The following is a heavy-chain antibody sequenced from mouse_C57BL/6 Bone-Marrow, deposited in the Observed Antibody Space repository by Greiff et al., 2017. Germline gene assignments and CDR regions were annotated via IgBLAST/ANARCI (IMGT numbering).Heavy chain of an antibody. CDR1: GFNIKDDY. Sequence: VQLQQSGAELVRPGASVKLSCTASGFNIKDDYIHWVKQRPEQGLEWIGWIDPEIGDTEYASKFQGQATITSDTSSKTAYLQLSCLTSADTAVYYCSSLDGNYFDFWGQGHPLPVAS. V-gene: IGHV14-4*01. CDR3: SSLDGNYFDF. J-gene: IGHJ2*01. D-gene: IGHD2-3*01. CDR2: IDPEIGDT.